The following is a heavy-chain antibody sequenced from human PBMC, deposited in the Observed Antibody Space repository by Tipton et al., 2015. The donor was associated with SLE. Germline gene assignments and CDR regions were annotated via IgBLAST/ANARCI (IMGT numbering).Heavy chain of an antibody. D-gene: IGHD4-11*01. CDR1: GYSISIGYY. J-gene: IGHJ2*01. Sequence: TLSLTCAVSGYSISIGYYWGWIRPPPGKGVEWIGSIYHSGSTYYNPSLKSRVTMSVDTSKKQFSLRLTSVTAADTAVYYCAREFLNPVTTVHYYFDLWGRGTLVTVSS. V-gene: IGHV4-38-2*02. CDR2: IYHSGST. CDR3: AREFLNPVTTVHYYFDL.